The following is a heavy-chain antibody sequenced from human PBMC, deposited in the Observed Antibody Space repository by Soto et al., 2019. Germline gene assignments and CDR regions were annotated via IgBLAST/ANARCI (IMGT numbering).Heavy chain of an antibody. CDR1: GFTFSSYP. J-gene: IGHJ5*02. D-gene: IGHD6-13*01. Sequence: QVQLVESGGGVVQPGRSLRLSRAASGFTFSSYPMHWVRQAPGKGPEWVAVISVNGNNIHYGDSVKGRFTISRDNSKNTLYLQMSSLRVEDTAVYYCARSHSSSWHWFDPWGQGTLVTVSS. CDR2: ISVNGNNI. V-gene: IGHV3-30-3*01. CDR3: ARSHSSSWHWFDP.